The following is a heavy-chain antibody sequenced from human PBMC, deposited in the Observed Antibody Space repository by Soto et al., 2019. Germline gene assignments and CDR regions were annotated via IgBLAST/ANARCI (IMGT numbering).Heavy chain of an antibody. J-gene: IGHJ5*02. CDR1: CGSISSYY. CDR3: ARRVAAAEFDA. V-gene: IGHV4-59*08. CDR2: IYYSGST. D-gene: IGHD6-13*01. Sequence: PSEPLSLTCPVSCGSISSYYWSLMRQPPGKGLEFIWYIYYSGSTNYNPSLKSRVTISVDTSKNQFSLKLSSVTAADTAVYYCARRVAAAEFDAWGQGTLVTVSS.